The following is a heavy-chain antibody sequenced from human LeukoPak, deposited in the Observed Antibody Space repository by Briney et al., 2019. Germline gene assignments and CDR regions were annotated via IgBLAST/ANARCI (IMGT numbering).Heavy chain of an antibody. J-gene: IGHJ4*02. Sequence: SGGSLRLSCAASGFTFGSYAMSWVRQAPGMGLEWVSGISSSVDNTYYADSVKGRFTISRDNAKNSLYLQMNSLRAEDTAVYYWARGGSGSYYHLFDYWGQGTLVTVSS. CDR2: ISSSVDNT. V-gene: IGHV3-23*01. CDR3: ARGGSGSYYHLFDY. D-gene: IGHD3-10*01. CDR1: GFTFGSYA.